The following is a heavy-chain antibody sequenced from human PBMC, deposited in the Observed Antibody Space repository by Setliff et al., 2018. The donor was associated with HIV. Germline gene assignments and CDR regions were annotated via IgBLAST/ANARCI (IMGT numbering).Heavy chain of an antibody. D-gene: IGHD1-1*01. CDR1: GYTITGFY. Sequence: ASVKVSCKASGYTITGFYTHWVRQAPGQGLEWMGRINPNTGDTHYAVKLQGRITMVTDTSISTAYLDLRRLGIADTAVYFCARGPLYNWPEGDNCFDPWGQGTLVTVSS. V-gene: IGHV1-2*06. J-gene: IGHJ5*02. CDR2: INPNTGDT. CDR3: ARGPLYNWPEGDNCFDP.